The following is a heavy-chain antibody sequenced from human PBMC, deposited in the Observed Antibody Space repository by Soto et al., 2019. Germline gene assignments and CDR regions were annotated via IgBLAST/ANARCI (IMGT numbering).Heavy chain of an antibody. CDR1: GGSISSYY. Sequence: SETLSLTCTVSGGSISSYYWSWIRQPPGKGLEWIGYIYYSGSTNYNPSLKSRVTISVDTSKNQFSLKLSSVTAADTAVYYCASGGSSGWPMGDYFDYWGQGTLVTVSS. D-gene: IGHD6-19*01. V-gene: IGHV4-59*01. CDR3: ASGGSSGWPMGDYFDY. J-gene: IGHJ4*02. CDR2: IYYSGST.